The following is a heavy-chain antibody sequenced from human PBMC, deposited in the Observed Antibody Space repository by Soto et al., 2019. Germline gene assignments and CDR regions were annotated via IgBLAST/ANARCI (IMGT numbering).Heavy chain of an antibody. CDR3: ASLPLFGVVGYYGMDA. D-gene: IGHD3-3*01. Sequence: GXSVKVSCKASGYTFTSYDINWVRQATGQGLEWMGWMNPNSGNAGYAQKFQGRVTMTRNTSISTAYMELSSLRSEDTAVYYCASLPLFGVVGYYGMDAWGQGTKVTVSS. CDR1: GYTFTSYD. J-gene: IGHJ6*02. CDR2: MNPNSGNA. V-gene: IGHV1-8*01.